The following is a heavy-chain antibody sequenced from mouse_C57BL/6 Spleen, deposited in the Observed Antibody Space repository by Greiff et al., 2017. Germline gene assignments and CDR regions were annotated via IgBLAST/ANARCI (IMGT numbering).Heavy chain of an antibody. D-gene: IGHD2-4*01. CDR3: ARGPYDYDPWFAY. J-gene: IGHJ3*01. CDR1: GFTFRSYA. Sequence: EVNVVESGGGLVKPGGSLKLSCAASGFTFRSYAMSWVRQTPENRLGWVATISDGGSYTYYPDNVKGRFTISRDNAKNNLYLQMSHLKSEDTAMYYCARGPYDYDPWFAYWGQGTLVTVSA. V-gene: IGHV5-4*03. CDR2: ISDGGSYT.